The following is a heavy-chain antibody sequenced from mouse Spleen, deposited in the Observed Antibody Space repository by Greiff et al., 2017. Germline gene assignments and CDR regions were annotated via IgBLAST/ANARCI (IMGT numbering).Heavy chain of an antibody. CDR3: ASHYGSSYGGVDY. J-gene: IGHJ2*01. V-gene: IGHV14-1*02. CDR1: GFNIKDYY. CDR2: IDPENGNT. Sequence: EVQLQESGAELVRPGALVKLSCKASGFNIKDYYMHWVKQRPEQGLEWIGWIDPENGNTIYDPKFQGKASITADTSSNTAYLQLSSLTSEDTAVYYCASHYGSSYGGVDYWGQGTTLTVSS. D-gene: IGHD1-1*01.